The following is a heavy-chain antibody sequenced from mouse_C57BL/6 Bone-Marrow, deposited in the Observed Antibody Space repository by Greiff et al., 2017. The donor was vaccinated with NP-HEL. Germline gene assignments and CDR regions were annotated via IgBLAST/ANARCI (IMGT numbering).Heavy chain of an antibody. Sequence: VQLQQSGPELVKPGASVKISCKASGYTFTDYYMNWVKQSHGKSLEWIGDINPNNGGTSYNQKFKGKATLTVDKSSSTAYMELRSLTSEDSAVYYCANYKDYWGQGTTLTVSS. J-gene: IGHJ2*01. CDR2: INPNNGGT. D-gene: IGHD2-12*01. V-gene: IGHV1-26*01. CDR1: GYTFTDYY. CDR3: ANYKDY.